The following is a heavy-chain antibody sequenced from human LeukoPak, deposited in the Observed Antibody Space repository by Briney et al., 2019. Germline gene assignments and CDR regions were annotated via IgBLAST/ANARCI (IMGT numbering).Heavy chain of an antibody. D-gene: IGHD1-26*01. CDR1: GYTFTGYY. CDR3: ARDLRGRLYYFDY. Sequence: ASVKVSCKGSGYTFTGYYMHWVRQAPGQGLEWMGWINPKSGDTHYAQKFQGRVTMTRDTSISTAYMELSRLRSDDTAVYYCARDLRGRLYYFDYWGQGTLVTVSS. V-gene: IGHV1-2*02. CDR2: INPKSGDT. J-gene: IGHJ4*02.